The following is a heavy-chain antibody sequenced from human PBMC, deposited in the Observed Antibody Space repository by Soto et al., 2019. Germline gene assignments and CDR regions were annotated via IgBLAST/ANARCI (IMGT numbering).Heavy chain of an antibody. CDR3: AKEDLDIVAPYYYYYYMDV. CDR1: GGSISSYY. D-gene: IGHD5-12*01. CDR2: IYYSGST. J-gene: IGHJ6*03. V-gene: IGHV4-59*01. Sequence: QVQLQESGPGLVKPSETLSLTCTVSGGSISSYYWSWIRQPPGKGLEWIGYIYYSGSTNYNPSLKSRVTISVDTSKNQFSLKMSSVTAADTAVYYCAKEDLDIVAPYYYYYYMDVWGKGTTVTVSS.